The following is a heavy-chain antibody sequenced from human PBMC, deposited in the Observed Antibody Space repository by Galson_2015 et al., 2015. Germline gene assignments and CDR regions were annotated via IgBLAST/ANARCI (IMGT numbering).Heavy chain of an antibody. V-gene: IGHV3-30-3*01. Sequence: SLRLSCAASGFTFSSYAMHWVRQASGKGLEWVAVISYDGSNKYYADSVKGRFTISRDNSKNTLYVQMNSLRAEDTAVYYCARGRGWETLRKSPFDYWGQGTLVTVSS. CDR2: ISYDGSNK. D-gene: IGHD1-26*01. CDR1: GFTFSSYA. J-gene: IGHJ4*02. CDR3: ARGRGWETLRKSPFDY.